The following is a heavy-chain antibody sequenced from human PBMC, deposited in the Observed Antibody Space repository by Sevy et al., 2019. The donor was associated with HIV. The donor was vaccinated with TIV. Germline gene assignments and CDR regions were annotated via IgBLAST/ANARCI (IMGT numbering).Heavy chain of an antibody. CDR1: GFTFGDYA. CDR3: TGEPKYYDFWSGYYKGGYYGMDV. V-gene: IGHV3-49*03. D-gene: IGHD3-3*01. CDR2: IRSKAYGGTT. Sequence: GGSLRLSCTASGFTFGDYAMSWFRQAPGKGLEWVGFIRSKAYGGTTEYAASVKGRFTISRDDSKSIAYLQMNSLKTEDTAVYYCTGEPKYYDFWSGYYKGGYYGMDVWGQGTTVTVSS. J-gene: IGHJ6*02.